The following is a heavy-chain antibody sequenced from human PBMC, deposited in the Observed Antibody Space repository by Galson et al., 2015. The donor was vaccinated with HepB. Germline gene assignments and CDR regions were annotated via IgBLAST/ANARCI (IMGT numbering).Heavy chain of an antibody. Sequence: SLRLSCAASGFTFSDYYMSWIRQAPGKGLEWLSYISSSTIYTNYAESVKGRFTISRDNVKNSMYLQMNSLRAEDTAVYYCAGVADSDYGDHAHFDSWGLGTLVTVSS. CDR2: ISSSTIYT. J-gene: IGHJ4*02. V-gene: IGHV3-11*06. CDR1: GFTFSDYY. CDR3: AGVADSDYGDHAHFDS. D-gene: IGHD4/OR15-4a*01.